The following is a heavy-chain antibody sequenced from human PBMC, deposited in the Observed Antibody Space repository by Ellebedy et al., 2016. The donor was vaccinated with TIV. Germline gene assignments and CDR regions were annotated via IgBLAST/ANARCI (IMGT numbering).Heavy chain of an antibody. J-gene: IGHJ3*02. CDR2: IYPDDSDT. CDR1: GYSFTSYW. D-gene: IGHD3-22*01. V-gene: IGHV5-51*01. CDR3: ARPPYYYDSSAYRDVLDI. Sequence: GESLKISXKGSGYSFTSYWIGWVRQMPGKGLEWMGIIYPDDSDTRYSPSFRGQVTISADKSISTAYLQWSSLKASDTAMYYCARPPYYYDSSAYRDVLDIWGQGTMVTVSS.